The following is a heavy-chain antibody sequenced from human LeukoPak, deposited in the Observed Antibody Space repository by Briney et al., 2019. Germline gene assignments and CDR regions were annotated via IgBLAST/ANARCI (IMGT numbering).Heavy chain of an antibody. CDR1: GGSISSGDYY. V-gene: IGHV4-39*01. CDR2: IYSGGIT. J-gene: IGHJ4*02. Sequence: ASETLSLTCTVTGGSISSGDYYWSWIRQPPGKRLELIASIYSGGITFYNPSLKSRLTISADTSRNHFSLRLTSVTAADTALYFCARHFDHPTAYFDSWGQGSLVSVSS. CDR3: ARHFDHPTAYFDS. D-gene: IGHD1-14*01.